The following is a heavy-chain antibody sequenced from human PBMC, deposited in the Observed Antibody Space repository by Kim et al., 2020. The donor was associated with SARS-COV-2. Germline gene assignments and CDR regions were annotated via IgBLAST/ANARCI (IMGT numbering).Heavy chain of an antibody. D-gene: IGHD3-22*01. CDR2: LYSDETT. CDR1: GFTVSSNY. CDR3: VRDQDDSTTYLFFHT. V-gene: IGHV3-53*04. Sequence: GGSLRLSCAASGFTVSSNYMSWVRQAPGKGLEWVSVLYSDETTYYADSVKGRFTISRHNSKNTLYLQMSNLRAEDTAVYYCVRDQDDSTTYLFFHTWGQGTMVTVSS. J-gene: IGHJ3*01.